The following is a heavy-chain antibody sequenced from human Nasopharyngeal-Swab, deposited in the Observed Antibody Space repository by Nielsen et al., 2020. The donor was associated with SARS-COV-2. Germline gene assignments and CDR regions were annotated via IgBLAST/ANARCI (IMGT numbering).Heavy chain of an antibody. Sequence: SETLSLTCAVSGGSISSSNWWSWVRQPPGKGLEWIGEIYHSGSTNYNPSPKSRVTISVDKSKNQFSLKLSSVTAADTAVYYCARDSSRRSRGSYYYYGMDVWGQGTTVTVSS. J-gene: IGHJ6*02. CDR2: IYHSGST. CDR1: GGSISSSNW. CDR3: ARDSSRRSRGSYYYYGMDV. D-gene: IGHD3-3*01. V-gene: IGHV4-4*02.